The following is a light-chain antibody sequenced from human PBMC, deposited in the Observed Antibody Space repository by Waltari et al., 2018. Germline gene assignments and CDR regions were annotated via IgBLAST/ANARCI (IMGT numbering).Light chain of an antibody. Sequence: ETVMTQSPATLSVSPGDSVTLSCRASQDVTNRLAWFQQKPGQAPRLLMFDATTRATDFPGRFSGSGSGTEFTLTISSLQSEDFAVYYCQQYKNWPRTFGQGTKLEI. CDR1: QDVTNR. CDR3: QQYKNWPRT. CDR2: DAT. V-gene: IGKV3-15*01. J-gene: IGKJ2*01.